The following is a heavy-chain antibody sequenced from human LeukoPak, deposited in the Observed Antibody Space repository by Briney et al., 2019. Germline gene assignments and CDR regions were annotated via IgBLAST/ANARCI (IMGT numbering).Heavy chain of an antibody. D-gene: IGHD3-16*01. CDR3: ARGGGPPSYLDF. V-gene: IGHV4-59*01. CDR2: IHYSGST. J-gene: IGHJ4*02. Sequence: SETLSLTCTVSGGSISSYYWTWIRQPPGKGLEWIGYIHYSGSTNYKASLKSRVTISVDTSKNQFSLKMSSVTAADTAVYYCARGGGPPSYLDFWGQGTLVTVS. CDR1: GGSISSYY.